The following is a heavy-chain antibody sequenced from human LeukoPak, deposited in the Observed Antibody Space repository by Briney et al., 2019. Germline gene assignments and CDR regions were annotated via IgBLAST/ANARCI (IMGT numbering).Heavy chain of an antibody. CDR2: IYYSGST. D-gene: IGHD6-13*01. CDR1: GGSISSYY. V-gene: IGHV4-59*01. CDR3: ARDRVKAAAGAGAFDI. J-gene: IGHJ3*02. Sequence: SETLSLTCTVSGGSISSYYWSWIRQPLGKGLEWIGYIYYSGSTNYNPSLKSRVTISVDTSKNQFSLKLSSVTAADTAVYYCARDRVKAAAGAGAFDIWGQGTMVTVSP.